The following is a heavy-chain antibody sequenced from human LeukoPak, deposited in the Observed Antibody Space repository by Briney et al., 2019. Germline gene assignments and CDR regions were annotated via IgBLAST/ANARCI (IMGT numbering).Heavy chain of an antibody. CDR3: ATDPVGYCSANGCYSVDY. V-gene: IGHV1-8*02. CDR2: MNPNSGNT. CDR1: GYTFTSYG. D-gene: IGHD2-15*01. Sequence: ASVKASCKASGYTFTSYGISWVRQATGQGLEWMGWMNPNSGNTGYAQKFQGRVTMTRNTSISTAYMELSSLRSEDTAVYYCATDPVGYCSANGCYSVDYWGQGTLVTVSS. J-gene: IGHJ4*02.